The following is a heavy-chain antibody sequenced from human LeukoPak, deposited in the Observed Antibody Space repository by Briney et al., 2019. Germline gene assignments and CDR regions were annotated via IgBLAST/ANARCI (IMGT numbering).Heavy chain of an antibody. J-gene: IGHJ4*02. CDR3: ARGLPGGFVGFSSSWYPLDY. CDR1: GFTFSSYA. V-gene: IGHV3-23*01. D-gene: IGHD6-13*01. CDR2: ISGSGGST. Sequence: QAGGSLRLSCAASGFTFSSYAMSWVRQAPGKGLEWVSAISGSGGSTYYADSVKGRFTVSRDNSKNTLFLQMNSLRAEDTAVYYCARGLPGGFVGFSSSWYPLDYWGQGALVTVSS.